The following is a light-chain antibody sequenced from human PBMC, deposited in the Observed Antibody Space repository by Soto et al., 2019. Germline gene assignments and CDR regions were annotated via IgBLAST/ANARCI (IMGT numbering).Light chain of an antibody. CDR2: ASS. J-gene: IGKJ5*01. Sequence: DIQLTQSPSFLSASVGDRVTITCRASQGISSYLAWYHQTPGKAPKLLIYASSTLQSGVPSRFSGSGSGTEFTLTISSLQPEDFATYYCQQLNTFPVTFGQGTRLDI. CDR1: QGISSY. V-gene: IGKV1-9*01. CDR3: QQLNTFPVT.